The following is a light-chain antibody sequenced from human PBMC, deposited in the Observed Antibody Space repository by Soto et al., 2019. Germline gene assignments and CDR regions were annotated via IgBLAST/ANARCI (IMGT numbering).Light chain of an antibody. V-gene: IGLV2-23*01. CDR3: CSYAGSSTWV. Sequence: QSALTQPASVSGSPGQSITISCSGTSSDVGGYNLVSWYQQHPGKAPKLIIYEGSKRPSGISNRFSGSKSGNTAALTISGLPAEDEADYYCCSYAGSSTWVFGAGTQLTVL. J-gene: IGLJ3*02. CDR2: EGS. CDR1: SSDVGGYNL.